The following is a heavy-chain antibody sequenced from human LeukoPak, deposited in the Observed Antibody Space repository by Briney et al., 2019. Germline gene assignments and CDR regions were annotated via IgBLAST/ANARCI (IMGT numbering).Heavy chain of an antibody. CDR3: ARDPHSLDY. Sequence: GGSLRLSCAASGFTFSSYSMNWVRQAPGKGLEWVSYIRGSSSTIYYADPVKGRFTISRDNAKNSLYLQMNSLRVEDTGVYYCARDPHSLDYWGQGTLVTVSS. CDR1: GFTFSSYS. J-gene: IGHJ4*02. CDR2: IRGSSSTI. V-gene: IGHV3-48*01. D-gene: IGHD1-26*01.